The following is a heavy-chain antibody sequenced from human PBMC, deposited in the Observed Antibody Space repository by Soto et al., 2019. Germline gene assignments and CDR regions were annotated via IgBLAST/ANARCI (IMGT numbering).Heavy chain of an antibody. J-gene: IGHJ4*02. CDR3: ARAMVVAATRKFDY. V-gene: IGHV4-31*03. CDR2: IYYSGST. Sequence: SETLSLTCTVSGGSISSGGYYWSWIRQHPGKGLEWIGYIYYSGSTYYNPSLKSRVTISVDTSKNQFSLKLSSVTAADTAVYYCARAMVVAATRKFDYWGQGTLVTVS. D-gene: IGHD2-15*01. CDR1: GGSISSGGYY.